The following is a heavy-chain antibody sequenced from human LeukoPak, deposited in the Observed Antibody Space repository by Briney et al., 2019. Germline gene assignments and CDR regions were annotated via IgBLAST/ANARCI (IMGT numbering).Heavy chain of an antibody. D-gene: IGHD3-9*01. CDR1: GFTFTNYG. J-gene: IGHJ4*02. Sequence: GGSLRLSCAASGFTFTNYGVSWVRQAPGKGLEWVSSVRGGGDVTYYARSVRGRFTISRDNSKNTVYLQMNSLTAEDTAIYYCAKSLEESYDILIGFSPFDYWGQGTLATVS. CDR3: AKSLEESYDILIGFSPFDY. V-gene: IGHV3-23*01. CDR2: VRGGGDVT.